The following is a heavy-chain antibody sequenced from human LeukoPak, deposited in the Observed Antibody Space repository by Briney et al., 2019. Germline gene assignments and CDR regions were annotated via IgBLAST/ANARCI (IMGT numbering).Heavy chain of an antibody. CDR2: ISSSSSYI. D-gene: IGHD6-13*01. V-gene: IGHV3-21*01. CDR3: ARVSPGYSSSWPGGPHDY. J-gene: IGHJ4*02. Sequence: GGSLRLSCAASGFTFSSYSMNWVRQAPGKGLEWVSSISSSSSYIYYADSVKGRLTISRDNAKNSLYLQMNSLRAEDTAVYYCARVSPGYSSSWPGGPHDYWGQGTLVTVSS. CDR1: GFTFSSYS.